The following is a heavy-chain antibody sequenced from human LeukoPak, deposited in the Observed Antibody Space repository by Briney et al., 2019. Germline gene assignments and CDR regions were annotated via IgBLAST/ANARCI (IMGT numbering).Heavy chain of an antibody. V-gene: IGHV3-23*01. CDR3: AKEGAFWSGYYKDY. CDR2: ICCSARST. Sequence: PGGSLRLSCAASGFTFRRYARSWVRQAPGKGLEGVSVICCSARSTYYADSVKAPFTISRDNSKNTLYLQMNSLRAEDTAVYYCAKEGAFWSGYYKDYWGQGTLVTVSS. D-gene: IGHD3-3*01. J-gene: IGHJ4*02. CDR1: GFTFRRYA.